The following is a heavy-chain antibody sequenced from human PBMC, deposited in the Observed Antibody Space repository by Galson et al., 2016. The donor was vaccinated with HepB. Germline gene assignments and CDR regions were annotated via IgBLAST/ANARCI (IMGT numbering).Heavy chain of an antibody. CDR1: GFTFSSYG. Sequence: SLRLSCAASGFTFSSYGLHWVRQAPGKGLEFVAAISSDGKSMYSADSVKGRFSISRDSLKSILYLQMSSLRPEDTATYYCVQHERGPADYWGQGTPVTV. V-gene: IGHV3-64D*08. J-gene: IGHJ4*02. CDR2: ISSDGKSM. CDR3: VQHERGPADY.